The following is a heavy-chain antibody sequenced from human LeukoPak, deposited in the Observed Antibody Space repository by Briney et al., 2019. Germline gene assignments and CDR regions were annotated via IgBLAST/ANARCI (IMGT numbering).Heavy chain of an antibody. CDR1: GFRFGNYG. CDR2: IWYDGSDK. V-gene: IGHV3-33*01. D-gene: IGHD2-2*01. Sequence: GRSLRLSCAASGFRFGNYGMHWVRQAPGKGLEWVAIIWYDGSDKYYSDSVKGRFTISRDNSKNTLYLQMNSLRAEDTAVYFCARGPRGTSCLYFDYWGQGTLVTVSS. J-gene: IGHJ4*02. CDR3: ARGPRGTSCLYFDY.